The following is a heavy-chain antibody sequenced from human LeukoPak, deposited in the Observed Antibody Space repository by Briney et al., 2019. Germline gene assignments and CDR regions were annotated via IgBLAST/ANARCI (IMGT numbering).Heavy chain of an antibody. V-gene: IGHV1-8*03. J-gene: IGHJ3*01. Sequence: ASVKVSCKASGYTFTGYYMHWVRQAPGQGLEWMGWMNPNSGNTGYAQKFQGRVTITRNTSISTAYMELSSLRSEDTAVYYCARGIGELASWGQGTMVTVSS. CDR1: GYTFTGYY. CDR3: ARGIGELAS. D-gene: IGHD3-10*01. CDR2: MNPNSGNT.